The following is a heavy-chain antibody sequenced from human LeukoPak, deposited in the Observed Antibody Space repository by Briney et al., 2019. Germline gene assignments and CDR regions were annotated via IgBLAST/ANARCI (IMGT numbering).Heavy chain of an antibody. CDR2: IYTSGST. CDR3: ARVVGRGNYPDP. Sequence: SETLSLTCTVSGGSISSGSYYWSWIRQPAGKGLEWIGRIYTSGSTNYNPSLKSRVTISVDTSKNQFSLKLSSVTAADTAVYYCARVVGRGNYPDPWGQGTLVTVSS. D-gene: IGHD1-26*01. V-gene: IGHV4-61*02. CDR1: GGSISSGSYY. J-gene: IGHJ5*02.